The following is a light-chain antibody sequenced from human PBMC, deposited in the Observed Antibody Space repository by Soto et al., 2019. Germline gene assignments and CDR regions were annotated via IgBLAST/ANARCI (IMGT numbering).Light chain of an antibody. Sequence: QSVLTQPASVSGSPGQSITISCTGTSSDVGGYNYVSWYQQHPGKAPKLMIYDVSNRPSGVSNRFSGSKSGNTASLTISGLQAEHEADYYCSSYTSSSTLDVVFGGGTKVTVL. CDR2: DVS. V-gene: IGLV2-14*01. CDR1: SSDVGGYNY. CDR3: SSYTSSSTLDVV. J-gene: IGLJ2*01.